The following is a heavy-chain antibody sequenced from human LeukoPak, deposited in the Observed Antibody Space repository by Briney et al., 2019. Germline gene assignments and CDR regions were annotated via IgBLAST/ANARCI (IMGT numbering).Heavy chain of an antibody. V-gene: IGHV3-23*01. D-gene: IGHD3-10*02. CDR1: GFTFSNYG. CDR3: AELGITMIGGV. J-gene: IGHJ6*04. CDR2: IVGSGVTT. Sequence: QPGGSLRLSCVASGFTFSNYGMNWVRQAPGKGLEWVSGIVGSGVTTYYADFVKGRFTISRDNAKNSLYLQMNSLRAEDTAVYYCAELGITMIGGVWGKGATVTISS.